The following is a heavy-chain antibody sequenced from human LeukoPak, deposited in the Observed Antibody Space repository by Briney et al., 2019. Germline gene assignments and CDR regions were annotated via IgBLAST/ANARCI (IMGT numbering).Heavy chain of an antibody. Sequence: GGSLRLSCAASGFTFSDYYMSWIRQAPGNGLEWGSYISSSGSTIYYAASVKGRFTISRDNAKNSLSLQMNSLRAEDTAVYYCARDSSSWYRKGKHYYYYGMDVWGQGTTVTVSS. V-gene: IGHV3-11*01. D-gene: IGHD6-13*01. CDR2: ISSSGSTI. CDR1: GFTFSDYY. J-gene: IGHJ6*02. CDR3: ARDSSSWYRKGKHYYYYGMDV.